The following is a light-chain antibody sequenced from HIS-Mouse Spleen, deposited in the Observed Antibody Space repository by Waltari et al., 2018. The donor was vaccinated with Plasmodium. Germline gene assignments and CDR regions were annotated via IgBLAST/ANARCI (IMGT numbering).Light chain of an antibody. CDR1: SSDVGCYNY. Sequence: QSDLTQPRSESGSPGQSVPISCTGTSSDVGCYNYVSCYQQHPGKAPKLMIYDVSNRPSGVPDRFSGSKSGNTASLTISGLQAEDEADYYCCSYAGSYTWVFGGGTKLTVL. CDR2: DVS. J-gene: IGLJ3*02. CDR3: CSYAGSYTWV. V-gene: IGLV2-11*01.